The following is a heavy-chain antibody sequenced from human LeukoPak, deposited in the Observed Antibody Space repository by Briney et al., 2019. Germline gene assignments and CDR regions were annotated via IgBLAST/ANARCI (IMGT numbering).Heavy chain of an antibody. CDR3: ARKGGHFDY. V-gene: IGHV4-59*01. D-gene: IGHD2-15*01. J-gene: IGHJ4*02. CDR2: TYYNGST. Sequence: SETLSLTCTVSGGSISYYYWSWIRQSPGKGLEWIGYTYYNGSTNYNPSLKSRVTISVDMSKSQLSLKVTSVTAADTAIYYCARKGGHFDYWGQGTLVTVSS. CDR1: GGSISYYY.